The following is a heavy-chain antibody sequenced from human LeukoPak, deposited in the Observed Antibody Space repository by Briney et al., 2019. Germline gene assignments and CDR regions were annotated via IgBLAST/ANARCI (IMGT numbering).Heavy chain of an antibody. V-gene: IGHV3-30*18. J-gene: IGHJ4*02. CDR3: AKSYYYDSSGYADY. D-gene: IGHD3-22*01. CDR1: GFTFSSYG. Sequence: GGSLRLSCAASGFTFSSYGMHWVRQAPGKGLEWVAVISYDGSNKYYADSVKGRFTISRDNSKNTLYLQMNSLRAEDTAVYYCAKSYYYDSSGYADYWGQGTLVTVSS. CDR2: ISYDGSNK.